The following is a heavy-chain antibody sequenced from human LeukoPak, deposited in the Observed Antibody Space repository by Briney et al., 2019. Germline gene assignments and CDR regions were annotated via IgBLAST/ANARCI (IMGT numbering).Heavy chain of an antibody. J-gene: IGHJ4*02. D-gene: IGHD7-27*01. CDR2: IGTSGGGI. CDR3: ARDPNWGSGY. CDR1: GFTFSNYV. V-gene: IGHV3-23*01. Sequence: GGSLRLSCAASGFTFSNYVMIWVRQAPGKGLEWVSIIGTSGGGIHYADSVKGRFSISRDNSKNTLSLQMNGLRVDDTAVYYCARDPNWGSGYWGQGTLVTVSS.